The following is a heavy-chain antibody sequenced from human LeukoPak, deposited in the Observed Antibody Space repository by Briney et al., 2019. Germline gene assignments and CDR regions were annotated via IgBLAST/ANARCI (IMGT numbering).Heavy chain of an antibody. J-gene: IGHJ4*02. CDR2: IKQDGSEK. CDR1: GFTFSSYW. V-gene: IGHV3-7*01. CDR3: ARAGNYGGNMY. Sequence: TGGSLGLSCAASGFTFSSYWMSWVRQAPGKGLEWVANIKQDGSEKYYVDSVKGRFTISRDNAKNLLYLQMNSLRAEDTAVYCCARAGNYGGNMYWGQGTLVTVSS. D-gene: IGHD4-23*01.